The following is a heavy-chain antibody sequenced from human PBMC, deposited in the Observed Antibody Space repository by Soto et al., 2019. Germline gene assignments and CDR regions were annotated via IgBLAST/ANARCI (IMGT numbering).Heavy chain of an antibody. Sequence: ASLKVSCKASGYTFTSYGISWVRQAPGQGLEWMGWISAYNGNTNYAQKLQGRVTMTTDTSTSTAYMELRSLRSDDTAVYYCARLIGYCSSTSCFSYYMDVWGKGTTVNVSS. CDR1: GYTFTSYG. V-gene: IGHV1-18*01. CDR2: ISAYNGNT. J-gene: IGHJ6*03. D-gene: IGHD2-2*01. CDR3: ARLIGYCSSTSCFSYYMDV.